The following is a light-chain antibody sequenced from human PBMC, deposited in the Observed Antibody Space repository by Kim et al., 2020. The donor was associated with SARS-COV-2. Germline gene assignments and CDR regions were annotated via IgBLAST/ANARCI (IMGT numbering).Light chain of an antibody. V-gene: IGLV2-8*01. J-gene: IGLJ2*01. CDR1: SSVIGVYNV. Sequence: QAVHSSCTGTSSVIGVYNVVAWYQQHPGKAPKVMIYGVNKRPSGVPDRFSGSKSGNTASLTVSGLQAEDEADYYCSSYAGRQNLVFGGGTQLTVL. CDR3: SSYAGRQNLV. CDR2: GVN.